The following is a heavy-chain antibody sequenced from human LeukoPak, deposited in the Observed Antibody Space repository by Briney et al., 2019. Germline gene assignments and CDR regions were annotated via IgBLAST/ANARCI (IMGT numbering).Heavy chain of an antibody. D-gene: IGHD1-26*01. J-gene: IGHJ6*03. Sequence: GGSLRLSCAASGFTFSSYGMHWVRQAPGKGLEWVAVISYDGSDKYYADSVKGRFIISRDNAKNTLYLHMNSLRPEDTAVYNCASSVGATLDYYYYMDVWGKGTTVTVSS. V-gene: IGHV3-30*03. CDR3: ASSVGATLDYYYYMDV. CDR1: GFTFSSYG. CDR2: ISYDGSDK.